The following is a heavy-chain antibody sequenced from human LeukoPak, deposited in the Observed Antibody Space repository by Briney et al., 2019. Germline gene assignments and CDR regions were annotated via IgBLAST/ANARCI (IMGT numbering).Heavy chain of an antibody. J-gene: IGHJ4*02. D-gene: IGHD3-16*01. CDR2: ISYDGSNK. Sequence: GGSLRLSCAASGFTFSSYGMHWVRQAPGKGLEWVAVISYDGSNKYYADSVKGRFTISRDNPKNTLYLQMNSLRAEDTAVYYCAKDFLPFRAYYFDYWGQGTLVTVSS. CDR3: AKDFLPFRAYYFDY. CDR1: GFTFSSYG. V-gene: IGHV3-30*18.